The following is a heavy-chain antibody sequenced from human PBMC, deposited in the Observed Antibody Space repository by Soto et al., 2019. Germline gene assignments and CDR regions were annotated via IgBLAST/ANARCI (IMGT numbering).Heavy chain of an antibody. V-gene: IGHV4-30-4*01. Sequence: LSLTCTVSGGSISSGDYYWSWIRQPPGKGLEWIGYIYYSGSTYYNPSLKSRVTISVDTSKNQFSLKLSSVTAADTAVYYCARYSYGFFSWARKENWFDPWGQGTLVTVSS. CDR3: ARYSYGFFSWARKENWFDP. CDR2: IYYSGST. D-gene: IGHD5-18*01. CDR1: GGSISSGDYY. J-gene: IGHJ5*02.